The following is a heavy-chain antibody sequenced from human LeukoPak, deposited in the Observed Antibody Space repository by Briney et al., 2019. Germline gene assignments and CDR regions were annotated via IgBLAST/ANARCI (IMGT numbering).Heavy chain of an antibody. J-gene: IGHJ4*02. Sequence: QLGGSLRLSCEASGFTFSTFAMIWVRQPPGKGLEWVSSIFPSGGEIHYADSVRGRFTISRDNSKSTLSLQMNSLRAEDTAIYYCATYRQVLLPFESWGQGTLVTVSS. CDR3: ATYRQVLLPFES. V-gene: IGHV3-23*01. D-gene: IGHD2/OR15-2a*01. CDR1: GFTFSTFA. CDR2: IFPSGGEI.